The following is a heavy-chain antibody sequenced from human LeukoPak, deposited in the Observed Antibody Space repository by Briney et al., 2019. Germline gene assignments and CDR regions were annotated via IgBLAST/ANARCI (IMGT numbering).Heavy chain of an antibody. Sequence: GGSLRLSCAVSGITLGNYGMSWVRQPPGKGREWVTGISDSGSSTNYADSVKGRFTISRDTPRNTLYLQMNSLRAEDTAVYFCAKRGVVIRVFLVGFHKEAYYFDSWGQRALVTVSS. CDR3: AKRGVVIRVFLVGFHKEAYYFDS. CDR2: ISDSGSST. J-gene: IGHJ4*02. V-gene: IGHV3-23*01. CDR1: GITLGNYG. D-gene: IGHD3-10*01.